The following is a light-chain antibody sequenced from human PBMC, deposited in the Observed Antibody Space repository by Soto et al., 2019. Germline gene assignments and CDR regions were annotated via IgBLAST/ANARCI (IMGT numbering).Light chain of an antibody. CDR2: WAS. V-gene: IGKV3-15*01. CDR1: QSVSSN. J-gene: IGKJ1*01. CDR3: EQYNNWPET. Sequence: EIVMTQSPATLSVSPGERATLSCRASQSVSSNLAWYQQKPGQAPTLLIYWASTRATGIPAGFSGSGSGIEFTLTISSLPSEEFAVYYWEQYNNWPETFGQGTKVEIK.